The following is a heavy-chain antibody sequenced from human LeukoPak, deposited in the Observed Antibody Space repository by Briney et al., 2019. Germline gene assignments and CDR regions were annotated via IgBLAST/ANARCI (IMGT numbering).Heavy chain of an antibody. CDR2: ISAYNGNT. Sequence: ASVKVSCKASGYTFTSYGISWVRQAPGQGLEWMGWISAYNGNTNYAQKLQGRVTMTTDTSTRTAYMELRSLRSDDTAVYYCARDACSGASCYYNWFDPWGQGTLVTVSS. CDR1: GYTFTSYG. D-gene: IGHD2-15*01. V-gene: IGHV1-18*01. CDR3: ARDACSGASCYYNWFDP. J-gene: IGHJ5*02.